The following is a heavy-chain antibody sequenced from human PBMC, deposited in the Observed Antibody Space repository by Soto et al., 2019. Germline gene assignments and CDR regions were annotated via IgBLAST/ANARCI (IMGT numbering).Heavy chain of an antibody. J-gene: IGHJ4*02. CDR1: GLTFSSYS. D-gene: IGHD1-20*01. CDR2: ISSSSSTI. Sequence: GGSLRLSCAASGLTFSSYSMNWVRQAPGKGLEWVSYISSSSSTIYYADSVKGRFTISRDNAKNSLYLQMNSLRAEDTAVYYCARDKITGILDYWGQGTLVTSPQ. CDR3: ARDKITGILDY. V-gene: IGHV3-48*01.